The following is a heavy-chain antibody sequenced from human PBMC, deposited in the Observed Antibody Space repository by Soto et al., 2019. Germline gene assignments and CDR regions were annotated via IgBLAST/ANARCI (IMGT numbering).Heavy chain of an antibody. D-gene: IGHD4-17*01. CDR1: GFTVSSNY. Sequence: GXSLRLSCAASGFTVSSNYMSWVRQAPGKGLEWVSVIYSGGSTYYADSVKGRFTISRDNSKNTLYLQMNSLRAEDTAVYYCAADPTTVTTPFDYWGQGTLVTVSS. CDR2: IYSGGST. J-gene: IGHJ4*02. V-gene: IGHV3-66*01. CDR3: AADPTTVTTPFDY.